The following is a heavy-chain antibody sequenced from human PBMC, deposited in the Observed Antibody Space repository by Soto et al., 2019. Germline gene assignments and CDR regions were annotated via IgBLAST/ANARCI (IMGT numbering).Heavy chain of an antibody. CDR2: IIPIYGTA. Sequence: QVQLVQSGAEVKKPGSSVKVSCKASGDIFSNYAISWVRQAPGQGLEWMGGIIPIYGTAHYAQTFQDRVTITADTSTSTADMELSSLRPEDTAVYYCARDLGGCSAGSCRYNWLDSWGQGTLVTVSS. J-gene: IGHJ5*01. CDR3: ARDLGGCSAGSCRYNWLDS. D-gene: IGHD2-15*01. CDR1: GDIFSNYA. V-gene: IGHV1-69*06.